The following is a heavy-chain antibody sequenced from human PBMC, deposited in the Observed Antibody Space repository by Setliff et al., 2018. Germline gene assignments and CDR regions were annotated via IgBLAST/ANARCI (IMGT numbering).Heavy chain of an antibody. J-gene: IGHJ4*02. CDR1: GASISSGGYY. D-gene: IGHD6-25*01. Sequence: SETLSLTCTVSGASISSGGYYWTWIRQPAGKALEWIGHISPSGSTTYNPSLKSRVTISPDTSKNHFSLKVNSVTAADTAVYYCARGVSGVSWTPRYWGRGTLVTVSS. CDR2: ISPSGST. CDR3: ARGVSGVSWTPRY. V-gene: IGHV4-61*09.